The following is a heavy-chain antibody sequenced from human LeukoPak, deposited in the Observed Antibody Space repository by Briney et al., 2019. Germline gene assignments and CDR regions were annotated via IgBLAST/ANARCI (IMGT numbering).Heavy chain of an antibody. CDR1: GFTFSSYS. Sequence: PGGSLRLSCAASGFTFSSYSMHWIRQPPGKGLEWIGSIYYSGSTYYNPSLKSRVTISVDRSKNQFSLKLSSVTAADTAVYYCARDGDYWGQGTLVTVSS. CDR2: IYYSGST. CDR3: ARDGDY. J-gene: IGHJ4*02. V-gene: IGHV4-39*07.